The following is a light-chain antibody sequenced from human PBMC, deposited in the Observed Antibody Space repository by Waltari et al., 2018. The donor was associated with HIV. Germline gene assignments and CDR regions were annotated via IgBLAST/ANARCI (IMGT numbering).Light chain of an antibody. J-gene: IGLJ3*02. CDR3: QSYDTRLSAWV. CDR1: SSNIGAGSD. CDR2: DNI. Sequence: VLTQSPDLHSVTPNEKVTITCTGGSSNIGAGSDVHWYQQLPGTAPKLLIHDNINRPSGVPDRFAGSRTGTSASLDITGLQAEDEADYYCQSYDTRLSAWVFGGGTKLTVL. V-gene: IGLV1-40*01.